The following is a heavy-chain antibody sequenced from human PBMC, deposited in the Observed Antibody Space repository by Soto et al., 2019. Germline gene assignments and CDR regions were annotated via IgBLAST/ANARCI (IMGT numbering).Heavy chain of an antibody. CDR2: IYYSGST. V-gene: IGHV4-39*01. Sequence: SETLSLTCTVSGGSISSSSYYWGWIRQPPGKGLEWIGSIYYSGSTYYNPSLKSRVTISVDTSKNQFSLKLSSVTAADTAVYYCARLEEALFDYWGQGTLVTVS. CDR1: GGSISSSSYY. CDR3: ARLEEALFDY. J-gene: IGHJ4*02.